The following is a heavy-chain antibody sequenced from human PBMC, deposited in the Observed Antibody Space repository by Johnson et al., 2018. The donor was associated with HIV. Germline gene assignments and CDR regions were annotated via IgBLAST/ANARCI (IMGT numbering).Heavy chain of an antibody. Sequence: VQLVESGGGLVQPGGSLRLSCVVSGFTFSSYWMHWVRQAPGKGLVWVSHINSDGSSTNYADSMKGRFTISRDNAKSTLYLQMNSLSAEDTAVYFCASSGSESYDWDLGTNALIIWGQGTMVTVSS. V-gene: IGHV3-74*02. J-gene: IGHJ3*02. CDR3: ASSGSESYDWDLGTNALII. CDR2: INSDGSST. CDR1: GFTFSSYW. D-gene: IGHD1-26*01.